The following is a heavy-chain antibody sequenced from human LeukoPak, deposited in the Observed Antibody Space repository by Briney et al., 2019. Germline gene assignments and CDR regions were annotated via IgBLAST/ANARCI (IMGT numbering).Heavy chain of an antibody. V-gene: IGHV3-53*01. CDR3: ARVHCSGGSCYSREYYFDY. Sequence: GGSLRLSCAASGFTVSNNYMSWVRQAPGKGLEWVSVIYSGSSTYYADSVKGRFTISRDNSKNTLYLQMNSLRAEDTAVYYCARVHCSGGSCYSREYYFDYWGQGTLVTVSS. CDR2: IYSGSST. D-gene: IGHD2-15*01. CDR1: GFTVSNNY. J-gene: IGHJ4*02.